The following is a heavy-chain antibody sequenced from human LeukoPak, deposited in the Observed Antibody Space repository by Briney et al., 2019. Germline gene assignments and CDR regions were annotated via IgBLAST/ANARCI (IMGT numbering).Heavy chain of an antibody. CDR1: AFTFRSYG. V-gene: IGHV3-30*02. J-gene: IGHJ4*02. Sequence: GGSQKLSCAASAFTFRSYGMHWVRQAPGKGLEWVAFIRSDGSDKYYADSVKGRFTISRDNSKNTLFLQMNSLRAEDTAVFYCAKDLGLGTYEGLDYWGQGTLVTVSS. CDR2: IRSDGSDK. CDR3: AKDLGLGTYEGLDY. D-gene: IGHD1-26*01.